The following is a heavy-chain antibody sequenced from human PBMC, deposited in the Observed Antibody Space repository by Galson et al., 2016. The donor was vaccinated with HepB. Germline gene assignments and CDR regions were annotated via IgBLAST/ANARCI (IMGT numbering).Heavy chain of an antibody. CDR1: GFTFHDYT. CDR2: LNGDRKKT. Sequence: SLRLSCAASGFTFHDYTMHWVRQAPGKGLEWVPLLNGDRKKTYYADSVRGRFTISRDNRKKSLYMQMNSLRSEDTGLYYSVKDRGNYRGFDYWGQGTLVTVSS. J-gene: IGHJ4*02. CDR3: VKDRGNYRGFDY. D-gene: IGHD1-26*01. V-gene: IGHV3-43*01.